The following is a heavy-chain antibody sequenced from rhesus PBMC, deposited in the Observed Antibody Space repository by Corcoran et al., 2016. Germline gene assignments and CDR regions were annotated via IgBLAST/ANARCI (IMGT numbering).Heavy chain of an antibody. J-gene: IGHJ3*01. Sequence: EVQLVQSGAEVKRPGESLKISCKTSGYSFTSYWISWVRQMPGKGLVWVGAIDPSDSDTRYNPSFQGQVTISADKSISTAYLQWSRLKASDTATYYCAKSSGTYYDAFDFWGQGLRVTVSS. D-gene: IGHD2-15*01. V-gene: IGHV5-20*01. CDR2: IDPSDSDT. CDR1: GYSFTSYW. CDR3: AKSSGTYYDAFDF.